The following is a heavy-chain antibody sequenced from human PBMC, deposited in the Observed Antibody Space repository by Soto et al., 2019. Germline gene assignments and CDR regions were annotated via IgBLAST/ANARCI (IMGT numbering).Heavy chain of an antibody. J-gene: IGHJ6*02. CDR2: IIPIFGTA. V-gene: IGHV1-69*06. D-gene: IGHD3-3*01. CDR3: ARDGGPDRHYYGMDV. Sequence: SVKVSCKASGGTFSSYAISWVRQAPGQGLEWMGGIIPIFGTANYAQKFQGRITITADKSTSTAYMELSSLRSEDTAVYYCARDGGPDRHYYGMDVWGQGTTVTVSS. CDR1: GGTFSSYA.